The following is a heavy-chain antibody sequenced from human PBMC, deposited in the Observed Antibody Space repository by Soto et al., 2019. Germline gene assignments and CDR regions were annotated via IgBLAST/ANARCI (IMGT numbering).Heavy chain of an antibody. CDR2: ISGSGGST. CDR3: AKEAATIFGVVNSYYYYMDV. J-gene: IGHJ6*03. Sequence: GGSLRLSCAASGFTFSSYAMSWVRQAPGKGLEWVSAISGSGGSTYYADSVKGRFTISRDNSKNTLYLQMNSLRAEGTAVYYCAKEAATIFGVVNSYYYYMDVWGKGTTVTVSS. D-gene: IGHD3-3*01. CDR1: GFTFSSYA. V-gene: IGHV3-23*01.